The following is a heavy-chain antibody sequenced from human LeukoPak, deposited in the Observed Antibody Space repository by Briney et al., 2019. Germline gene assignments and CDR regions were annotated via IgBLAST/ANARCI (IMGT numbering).Heavy chain of an antibody. D-gene: IGHD3-22*01. CDR2: IYTSGST. CDR3: TRDGYYYDTSATNWYFDL. J-gene: IGHJ2*01. CDR1: GGSISSGTYY. Sequence: SQTLSLTCTVSGGSISSGTYYWSWIRQPAWKGLEWIGHIYTSGSTNYNPSLKSRVTISVDTSKNQFSLKLSSVTAADTAVYYCTRDGYYYDTSATNWYFDLWGRGTLVTVSS. V-gene: IGHV4-61*09.